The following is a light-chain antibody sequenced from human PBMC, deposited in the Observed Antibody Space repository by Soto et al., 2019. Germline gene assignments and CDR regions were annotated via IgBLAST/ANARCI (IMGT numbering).Light chain of an antibody. J-gene: IGLJ2*01. CDR3: QAWDSSPHSVV. Sequence: SYELTQPPSVSVSPGQTASITCSGDKLGDKYACWYQQKPGQSPVLVIYQDSKRPSGIPARFSGSNSGNTATLTISGTQAMDEADYYCQAWDSSPHSVVFGGGTKLTVL. CDR1: KLGDKY. V-gene: IGLV3-1*01. CDR2: QDS.